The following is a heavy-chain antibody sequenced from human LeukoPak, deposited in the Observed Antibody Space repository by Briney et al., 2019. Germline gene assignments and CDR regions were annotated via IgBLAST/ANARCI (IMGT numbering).Heavy chain of an antibody. CDR3: ARGVKEVGRFYFYMDV. V-gene: IGHV4-34*01. CDR1: DGSLSGFF. D-gene: IGHD2/OR15-2a*01. Sequence: SETLSLTCGVSDGSLSGFFWTWIRQPPGKGLEWIGEILHRGSSYYNPSLKSRVSLSVDTSTNQVSLNLTSVTAADAAVYYCARGVKEVGRFYFYMDVWGHRTAVIVSS. J-gene: IGHJ6*03. CDR2: ILHRGSS.